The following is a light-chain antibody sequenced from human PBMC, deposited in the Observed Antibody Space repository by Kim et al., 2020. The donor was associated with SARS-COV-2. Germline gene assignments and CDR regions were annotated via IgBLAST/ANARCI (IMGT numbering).Light chain of an antibody. CDR1: QSVSSY. J-gene: IGKJ5*01. Sequence: PGERATLSCRASQSVSSYLAWYQQKPGQAPRLLMSDASNRATGIPARFSGSGSGTDFTLTISSLEPEVFAVYYFQHRFHWPISFGQVTRLEI. V-gene: IGKV3-11*01. CDR3: QHRFHWPIS. CDR2: DAS.